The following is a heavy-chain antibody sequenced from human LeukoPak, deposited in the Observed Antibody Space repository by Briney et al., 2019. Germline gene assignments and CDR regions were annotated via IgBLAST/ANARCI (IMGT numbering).Heavy chain of an antibody. D-gene: IGHD6-19*01. CDR1: GYTFTSYD. V-gene: IGHV1-8*01. Sequence: GASVKVSCKATGYTFTSYDINWVRQATGQGLEWMGWMNPNSGNTGYAQKFQGRVTMTRNTSISTAYLELNRLTSDDTAVYYCARGLDRVAGDNWGQGTLLTVSS. CDR2: MNPNSGNT. J-gene: IGHJ4*02. CDR3: ARGLDRVAGDN.